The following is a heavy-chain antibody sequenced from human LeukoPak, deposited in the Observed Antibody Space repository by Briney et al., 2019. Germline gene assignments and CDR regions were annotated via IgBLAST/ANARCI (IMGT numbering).Heavy chain of an antibody. Sequence: PGGSLRLSCAASVFTLSSDSMNWVRQAPGKGLEWGSSISSSSSYIYYADSVRGRYTISRDNAKNSLYLQMNSLRDEDTAVYDCARRDSSGYYYRFDYWGQGTLVTVSS. CDR2: ISSSSSYI. V-gene: IGHV3-21*01. J-gene: IGHJ4*02. CDR3: ARRDSSGYYYRFDY. D-gene: IGHD3-22*01. CDR1: VFTLSSDS.